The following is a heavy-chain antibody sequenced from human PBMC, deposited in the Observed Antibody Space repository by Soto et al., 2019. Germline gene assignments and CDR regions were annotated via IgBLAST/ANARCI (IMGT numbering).Heavy chain of an antibody. Sequence: GASVKVSCKASGYTLTGYYMHWVRQAPGQGLEWMGWINPNSGGTNYAQKFQDRVTMTRDTSISTAYMELSRLRSDDTAVYYCARPLWFGELSMDVWGQGTTVTVSS. J-gene: IGHJ6*02. V-gene: IGHV1-2*02. CDR2: INPNSGGT. CDR1: GYTLTGYY. CDR3: ARPLWFGELSMDV. D-gene: IGHD3-10*01.